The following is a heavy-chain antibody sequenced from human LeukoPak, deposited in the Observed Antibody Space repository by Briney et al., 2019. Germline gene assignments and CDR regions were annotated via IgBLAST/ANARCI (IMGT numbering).Heavy chain of an antibody. CDR3: ARGSSSWDYFDY. D-gene: IGHD6-13*01. CDR1: GFAFNSYS. J-gene: IGHJ4*02. CDR2: ISSSSGTI. Sequence: GGSLRLSCAASGFAFNSYSMNWVRQTPGKGLEWVSYISSSSGTIYYADPVKGRFTISRDNAKNSLYLQMSSLRDEDTAVYYCARGSSSWDYFDYWGQGTLVTVSS. V-gene: IGHV3-48*02.